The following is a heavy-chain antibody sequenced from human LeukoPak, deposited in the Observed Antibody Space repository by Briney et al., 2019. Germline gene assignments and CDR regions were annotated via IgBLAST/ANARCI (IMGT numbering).Heavy chain of an antibody. J-gene: IGHJ4*02. V-gene: IGHV3-74*01. Sequence: SGGSLRLSCAASGFTFSYYWMHWARQAPGKGLVWVSRINHDGSSTTYADSVKGRFTISRDNAKNTLYLQMNSLRAEDTAVYYCARAPYTTGRGYYFDYWGQGTLVTVSS. CDR1: GFTFSYYW. D-gene: IGHD2/OR15-2a*01. CDR2: INHDGSST. CDR3: ARAPYTTGRGYYFDY.